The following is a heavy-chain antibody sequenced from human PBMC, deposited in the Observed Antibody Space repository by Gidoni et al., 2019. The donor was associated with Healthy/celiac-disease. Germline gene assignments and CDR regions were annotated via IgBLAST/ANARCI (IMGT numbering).Heavy chain of an antibody. J-gene: IGHJ4*02. V-gene: IGHV3-49*04. Sequence: EVQLVESGGGWVQPGRSRRLSCTAAGCTVGDDAMSWVRQAPGKGLEWVGFIRSKAYVGTTEYAASVKGRFTISRDDSKSIAYLQMNSLKTEDTAVYYCTREAAGVERLDYWGQGTLVTVSS. CDR3: TREAAGVERLDY. CDR2: IRSKAYVGTT. D-gene: IGHD1-1*01. CDR1: GCTVGDDA.